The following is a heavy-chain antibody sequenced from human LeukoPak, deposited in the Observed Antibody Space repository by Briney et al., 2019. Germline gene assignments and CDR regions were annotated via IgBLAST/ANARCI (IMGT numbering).Heavy chain of an antibody. V-gene: IGHV1-18*01. D-gene: IGHD3-10*01. CDR3: AREGKVRGARMGLVAFDI. CDR2: ISVHNGQT. CDR1: GFSFINYG. J-gene: IGHJ3*02. Sequence: ASVKVSCKASGFSFINYGFSWVRQAPGQGLEWMGWISVHNGQTNYAQKFQGRVTITTDESTSTAYMELSSLRSEDTAVYYCAREGKVRGARMGLVAFDIWGQGTMVTVSS.